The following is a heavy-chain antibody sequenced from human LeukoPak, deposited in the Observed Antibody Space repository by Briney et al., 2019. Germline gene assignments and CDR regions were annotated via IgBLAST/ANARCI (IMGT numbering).Heavy chain of an antibody. V-gene: IGHV3-23*01. CDR2: ISGSGGST. D-gene: IGHD3-3*01. J-gene: IGHJ3*02. CDR3: AKDGTYDFWSGYSI. CDR1: GFTFSSYA. Sequence: GGSLRLSCAASGFTFSSYAMSWARQAPGKGLEWGAAISGSGGSTYYADSVKGRFTISRDNSKNTLYLQMNSLRAEDTAVYYCAKDGTYDFWSGYSIWGQGTMVTVSS.